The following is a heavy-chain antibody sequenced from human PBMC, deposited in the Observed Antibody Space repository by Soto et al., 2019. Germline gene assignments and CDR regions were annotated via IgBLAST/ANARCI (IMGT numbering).Heavy chain of an antibody. D-gene: IGHD4-17*01. J-gene: IGHJ4*02. CDR2: IYNSGGS. V-gene: IGHV4-30-4*01. Sequence: TLSLSCSVSGGSVRSGDYYGSCIRQAPGKGLEWIGYIYNSGGSYYNPSLKGRLTISIDTSKNQFSLKLNSVKAADTAIYYCVGTGTTDDYWGRGTLVTVSS. CDR1: GGSVRSGDYY. CDR3: VGTGTTDDY.